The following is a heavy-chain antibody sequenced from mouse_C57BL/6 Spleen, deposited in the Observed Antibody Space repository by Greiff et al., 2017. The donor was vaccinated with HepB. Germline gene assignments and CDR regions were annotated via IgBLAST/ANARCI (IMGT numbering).Heavy chain of an antibody. D-gene: IGHD1-1*01. V-gene: IGHV1-81*01. CDR1: GYTFTSYG. J-gene: IGHJ4*01. Sequence: VQLQQSGAELARPGASVKLSCKASGYTFTSYGISWVKQRTGQGLEWIGEIYPRSGNTYYNEKFKGKATLTADKSSSTAYMELRSLTSEDSAVYFCARRGYGSSPYYYAMDYWGQGTSVTVSS. CDR2: IYPRSGNT. CDR3: ARRGYGSSPYYYAMDY.